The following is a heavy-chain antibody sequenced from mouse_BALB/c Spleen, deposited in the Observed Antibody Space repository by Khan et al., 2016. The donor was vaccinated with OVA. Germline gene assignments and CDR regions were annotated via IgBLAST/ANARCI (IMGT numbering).Heavy chain of an antibody. J-gene: IGHJ4*01. CDR1: GYTFTSYW. D-gene: IGHD2-12*01. CDR3: AASLMFYVRLDD. CDR2: INPSTGYT. Sequence: QVQLQQSGAELAKPGASVKMSCKASGYTFTSYWMHWVKQRPGQGLDWIGYINPSTGYTEYNQKFKAKATLTKDESYSTAYMQLSRLTSEDSAVHYRAASLMFYVRLDDWEPGTSVTVSS. V-gene: IGHV1-7*01.